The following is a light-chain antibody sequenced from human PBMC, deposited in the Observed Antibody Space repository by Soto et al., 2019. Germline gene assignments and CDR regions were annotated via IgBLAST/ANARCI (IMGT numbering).Light chain of an antibody. CDR2: DAS. CDR1: QDISNY. CDR3: QDASTLPWT. J-gene: IGKJ1*01. V-gene: IGKV1-33*01. Sequence: DIQMTQSPSSLSASVGDRVTITCQASQDISNYLNWYQQKPGKAPKLLIYDASNLETGVPSRFSGSGSGTDFTFTISSLQPEDIATYYCQDASTLPWTFGQGTKVDIK.